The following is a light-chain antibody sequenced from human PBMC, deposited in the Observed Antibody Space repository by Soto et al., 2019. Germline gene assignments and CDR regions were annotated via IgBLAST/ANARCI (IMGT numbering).Light chain of an antibody. CDR1: ESISSN. Sequence: EIVMTQSPATLSVSPGERATLSCRASESISSNLAWYQQKPGQAPRLLIYDTSTRATGIPARFSGSGSGAEFTLTISSLQSEDFAVYYCQQYNNWPPTFVKGTKVEIK. J-gene: IGKJ1*01. CDR3: QQYNNWPPT. V-gene: IGKV3-15*01. CDR2: DTS.